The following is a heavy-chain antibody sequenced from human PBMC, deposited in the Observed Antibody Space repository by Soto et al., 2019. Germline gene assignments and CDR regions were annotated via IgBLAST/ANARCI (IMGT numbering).Heavy chain of an antibody. CDR3: ARVPFGSNGVTYFDY. CDR2: IYYSWST. D-gene: IGHD1-26*01. J-gene: IGHJ4*02. CDR1: GGSISSGGYY. Sequence: QVQLQESGPGLVKPSQTLSLTCTVSGGSISSGGYYWSWIRRHPGKGLAWIGYIYYSWSTYYNPSLKSRVTISVDTSKNQFSLKLTSVTAADTAVYYCARVPFGSNGVTYFDYWGQGTLVTVSS. V-gene: IGHV4-31*03.